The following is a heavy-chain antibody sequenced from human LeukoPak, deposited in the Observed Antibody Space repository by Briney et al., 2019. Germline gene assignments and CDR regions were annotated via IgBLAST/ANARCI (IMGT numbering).Heavy chain of an antibody. D-gene: IGHD2-15*01. J-gene: IGHJ4*02. CDR2: ISGDGGST. CDR1: GFTFDDYA. V-gene: IGHV3-43*02. CDR3: AKVNIVVVVAAALDY. Sequence: GGSLRLSCAASGFTFDDYAMHWVRQAPGKGLEWVSLISGDGGSTYYADSVKGRFTISRDNSKDSLYLQINSLRTEDTALYYCAKVNIVVVVAAALDYWGQGTLVTVSS.